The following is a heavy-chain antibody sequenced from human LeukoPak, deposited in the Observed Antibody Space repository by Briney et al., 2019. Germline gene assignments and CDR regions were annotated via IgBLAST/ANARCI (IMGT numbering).Heavy chain of an antibody. V-gene: IGHV3-23*01. J-gene: IGHJ4*02. D-gene: IGHD6-19*01. CDR3: AKEFSSGWYGEIDY. CDR2: ISGSGGST. CDR1: GFAFSSYA. Sequence: PGGSLRLSCAASGFAFSSYAMSWVRQAPGKGLEWVSAISGSGGSTYYADSVKGRFTISRDNSKNTLYLQMNSLRAEDTAVYYCAKEFSSGWYGEIDYWGQGTLVTVSS.